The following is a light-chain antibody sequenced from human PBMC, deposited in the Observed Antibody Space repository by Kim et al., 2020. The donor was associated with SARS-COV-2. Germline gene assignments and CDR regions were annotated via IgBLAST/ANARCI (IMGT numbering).Light chain of an antibody. CDR1: QSVTNN. J-gene: IGKJ2*01. Sequence: VSPGERATLSCKASQSVTNNLAWYQQKPGQAPRRLLYGASTRATGIPARFSGSGSGTEFTLTISSLQSEDFAVYYCQQYNNWPPYTFGQGTKLEI. V-gene: IGKV3-15*01. CDR3: QQYNNWPPYT. CDR2: GAS.